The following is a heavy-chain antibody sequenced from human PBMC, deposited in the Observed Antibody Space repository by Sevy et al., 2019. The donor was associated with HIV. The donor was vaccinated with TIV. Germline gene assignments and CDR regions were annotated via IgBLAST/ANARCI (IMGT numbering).Heavy chain of an antibody. D-gene: IGHD5-12*01. V-gene: IGHV3-53*01. Sequence: GGSLRLSCAASGFTVRYNYISWVRHAPGKGLEWVSDIYASGNTYHAESVKGRFTISRDSSKNTVYLQMNTLRAEETAVYDCARGTEGGYESWCQGTLVTVSS. CDR2: IYASGNT. CDR3: ARGTEGGYES. J-gene: IGHJ5*01. CDR1: GFTVRYNY.